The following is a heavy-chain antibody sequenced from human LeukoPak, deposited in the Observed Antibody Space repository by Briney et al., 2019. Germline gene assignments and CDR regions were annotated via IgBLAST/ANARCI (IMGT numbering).Heavy chain of an antibody. CDR1: GCSISSSTYY. D-gene: IGHD3-10*01. CDR3: ARLYYGSGSYYNSDY. CDR2: IYYSGST. Sequence: PSETLSLTCTVSGCSISSSTYYWGWIRQPPGKGLEWIGTIYYSGSTYYNPSLKSRVTISVDTSKNQFSLKLSSMTAADTAVYYCARLYYGSGSYYNSDYWGQGTMVTVSS. V-gene: IGHV4-39*01. J-gene: IGHJ3*01.